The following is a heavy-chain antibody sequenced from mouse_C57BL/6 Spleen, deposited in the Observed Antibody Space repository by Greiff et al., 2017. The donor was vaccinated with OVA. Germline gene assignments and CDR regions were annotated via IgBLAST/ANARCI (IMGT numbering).Heavy chain of an antibody. CDR3: ARYDSLMDY. D-gene: IGHD2-4*01. Sequence: QVQLQQSGPELVQPGASVKISCKASGYAFSSSWMNWVKQRPGKGLEWIGRIYPGDGDTNYNGKFKGKATLTADKSSSTAYMQLSSLTSEDSAVYFCARYDSLMDYWGQGTSVTVSS. CDR1: GYAFSSSW. J-gene: IGHJ4*01. CDR2: IYPGDGDT. V-gene: IGHV1-82*01.